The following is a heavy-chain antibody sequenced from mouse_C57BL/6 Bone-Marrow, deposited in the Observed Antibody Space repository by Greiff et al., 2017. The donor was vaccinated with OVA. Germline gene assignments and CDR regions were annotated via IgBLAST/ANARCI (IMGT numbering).Heavy chain of an antibody. J-gene: IGHJ3*01. CDR2: INPNYGTT. Sequence: LMEPGASVKISCKASGYSFTDYNMNWVKQSNGKSLEWIGVINPNYGTTSYNQKFKGKATLTVDQSSSTAYMQLNSLTSEDSAVYYCARAVKLAWFAYWGQGTLVTVSA. D-gene: IGHD4-1*01. CDR3: ARAVKLAWFAY. V-gene: IGHV1-39*01. CDR1: GYSFTDYN.